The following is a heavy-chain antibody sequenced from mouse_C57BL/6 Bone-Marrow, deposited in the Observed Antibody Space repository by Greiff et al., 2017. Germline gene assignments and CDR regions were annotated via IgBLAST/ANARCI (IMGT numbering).Heavy chain of an antibody. CDR2: ISNLAYSI. CDR1: GFTFSDYG. CDR3: ARHGEYYDYGAMDY. Sequence: EVQGVESGGGLVQPGGSLKLSCAASGFTFSDYGMAWVRQAPRKGPEWVAFISNLAYSIYYADTVTGRFTISRANAKNTLYLEMSSLRSEDTAMYYCARHGEYYDYGAMDYWGQGTSVTVSS. J-gene: IGHJ4*01. V-gene: IGHV5-15*01. D-gene: IGHD2-4*01.